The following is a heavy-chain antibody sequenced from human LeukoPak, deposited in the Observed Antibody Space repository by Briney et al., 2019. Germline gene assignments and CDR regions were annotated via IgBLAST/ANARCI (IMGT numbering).Heavy chain of an antibody. D-gene: IGHD3-22*01. CDR2: IYHSGST. V-gene: IGHV4-4*02. J-gene: IGHJ3*02. CDR3: ARMTYYYDSSGYSHFAFDI. CDR1: GGSISSSNW. Sequence: PSGTLSLTCAVSGGSISSSNWWSWVRQPPGKGLEWIGEIYHSGSTNYNPSLKSRVTISVDKSKNQFSLKLSSVTAADTAVYYCARMTYYYDSSGYSHFAFDIWGQGTMVTVSS.